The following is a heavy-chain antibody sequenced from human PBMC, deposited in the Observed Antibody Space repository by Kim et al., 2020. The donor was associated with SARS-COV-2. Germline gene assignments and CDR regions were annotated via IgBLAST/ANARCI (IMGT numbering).Heavy chain of an antibody. CDR2: ISGNGVA. Sequence: GGSLRLSCAASGFTFTSYAMVWVRQAPGQGLEWVSSISGNGVAYYADSMKGRFTISRDNSKNTIYLQANSLRVEDTATYYCAKDLGRCTRTSCYGFDVWGQGTMVTVSS. CDR3: AKDLGRCTRTSCYGFDV. V-gene: IGHV3-23*01. J-gene: IGHJ3*01. CDR1: GFTFTSYA. D-gene: IGHD2-2*01.